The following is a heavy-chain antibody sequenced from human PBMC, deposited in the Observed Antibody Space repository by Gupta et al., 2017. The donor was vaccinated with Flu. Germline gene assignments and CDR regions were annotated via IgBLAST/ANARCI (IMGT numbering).Heavy chain of an antibody. D-gene: IGHD3-16*01. V-gene: IGHV3-9*01. Sequence: EVQLVESGGGLVQPGRSLRLSCAASGFTFDDYAMHWVRQAPGKGLEWVSGISWNSGSIGYADSVKGRFTISRDNAKNSLYLQMSSLRAEDTALYYCAKEGGYWGQGTLVTVSS. CDR3: AKEGGY. J-gene: IGHJ4*02. CDR2: ISWNSGSI. CDR1: GFTFDDYA.